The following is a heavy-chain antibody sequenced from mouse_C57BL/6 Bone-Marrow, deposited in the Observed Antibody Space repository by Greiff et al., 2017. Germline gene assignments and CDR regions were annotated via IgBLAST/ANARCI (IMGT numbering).Heavy chain of an antibody. CDR1: GFTFSSYG. CDR2: ISSGGSYT. Sequence: EVKLMESGGDLVKPGGSLKLSCAASGFTFSSYGMSWVRPTPDKRLEWVATISSGGSYTYYPDSVKGRFTISRDNAKNTLYLQMSSLKSEDTAMYYCARHYYGSRYYFDYWGQGTTLTVSS. J-gene: IGHJ2*01. CDR3: ARHYYGSRYYFDY. D-gene: IGHD1-1*01. V-gene: IGHV5-6*01.